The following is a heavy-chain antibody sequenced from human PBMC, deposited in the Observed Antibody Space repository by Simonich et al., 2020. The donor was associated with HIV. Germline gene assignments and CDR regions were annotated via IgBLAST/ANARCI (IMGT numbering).Heavy chain of an antibody. D-gene: IGHD6-13*01. J-gene: IGHJ1*01. CDR2: INHSGST. CDR1: GGSFSGYY. V-gene: IGHV4-34*01. Sequence: QVQLQQWGAGLLKPSETLSLTCAVYGGSFSGYYWSWIRQPPGKGLEWIGEINHSGSTNYNPSLKSRCTISVDTSKNQFSLKLSSVTAADTAVYYCARLTAGGLGEYFQHWGQGTLVTVSS. CDR3: ARLTAGGLGEYFQH.